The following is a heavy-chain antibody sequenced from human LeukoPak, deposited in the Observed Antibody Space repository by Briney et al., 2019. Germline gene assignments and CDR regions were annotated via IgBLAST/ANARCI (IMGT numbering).Heavy chain of an antibody. CDR1: GFTFSGYV. D-gene: IGHD2-2*01. CDR2: ISGSGDST. J-gene: IGHJ6*02. Sequence: PGGSLRLSCAASGFTFSGYVMSWVRQAPGKGLDWVSAISGSGDSTYYADSVKGRFTISRDNSKNTLYLQMNSLRAEDTAVYYCAKGQQGYCSSTSCTHYYYYGMDVWGQGTTVTVSS. CDR3: AKGQQGYCSSTSCTHYYYYGMDV. V-gene: IGHV3-23*01.